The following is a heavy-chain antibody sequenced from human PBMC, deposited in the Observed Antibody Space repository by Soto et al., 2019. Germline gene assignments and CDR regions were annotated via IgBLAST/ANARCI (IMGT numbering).Heavy chain of an antibody. D-gene: IGHD3-3*01. V-gene: IGHV3-30-3*01. Sequence: PGGSLRLSCAASGFTFSSYAMHWVRQAPGKGLEWVAVISYDGSNKYYADSVKGRFTISRDNSKNTLYLQMNSLRAEDTAVYYCAREARPPYYDFWSGFAPDYYYGMDVWGQGTTVTVSS. CDR3: AREARPPYYDFWSGFAPDYYYGMDV. CDR1: GFTFSSYA. CDR2: ISYDGSNK. J-gene: IGHJ6*02.